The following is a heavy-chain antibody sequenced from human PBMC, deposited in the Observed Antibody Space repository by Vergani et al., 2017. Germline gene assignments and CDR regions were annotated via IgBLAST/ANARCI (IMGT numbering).Heavy chain of an antibody. V-gene: IGHV1-45*02. CDR1: GYTFTYRY. Sequence: QMQLVQSGAEVKKTGSSMKVSCKASGYTFTYRYLHWVRQAPGQALEWMGWITPFNGNTNYAQKFQDRVTITRDRSMSTAYMELSSLRSEDTAMYYCALAESSTSCINSVCITPETGSWFDPWGQGTLVTVSS. D-gene: IGHD2-2*01. J-gene: IGHJ5*02. CDR3: ALAESSTSCINSVCITPETGSWFDP. CDR2: ITPFNGNT.